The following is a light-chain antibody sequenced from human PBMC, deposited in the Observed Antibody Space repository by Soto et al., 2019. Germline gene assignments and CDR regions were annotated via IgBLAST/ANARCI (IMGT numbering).Light chain of an antibody. V-gene: IGKV3-11*01. Sequence: EIVLTQSPATLSLSPGDGATLSYRASQSVDNDLAWYQQRPGQAPRLLIYDVSNRATGVPARFSGSGSGTDFTLTISSLEAEDFAIYYCQHRTSWPVTFGGGTKVESK. CDR2: DVS. J-gene: IGKJ4*01. CDR1: QSVDND. CDR3: QHRTSWPVT.